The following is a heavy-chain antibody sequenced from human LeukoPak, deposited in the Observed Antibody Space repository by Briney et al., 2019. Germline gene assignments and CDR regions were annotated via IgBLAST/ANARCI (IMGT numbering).Heavy chain of an antibody. Sequence: YPGGSLRLSCAASGFTFSSYAMNWVRQAAGRGLEWVSGFSGSRGTTYYADSVKGRFTISRDNSKNTLYLQMNSLRAEDTAVYYCANGNRCTSPNCLGYYYFYMDVWGKGTTVTVSS. J-gene: IGHJ6*03. D-gene: IGHD2-8*01. CDR3: ANGNRCTSPNCLGYYYFYMDV. CDR2: FSGSRGTT. CDR1: GFTFSSYA. V-gene: IGHV3-23*01.